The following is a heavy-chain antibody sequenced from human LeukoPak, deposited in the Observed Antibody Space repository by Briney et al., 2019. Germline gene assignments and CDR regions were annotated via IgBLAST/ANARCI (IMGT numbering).Heavy chain of an antibody. J-gene: IGHJ4*02. V-gene: IGHV3-48*03. Sequence: GXSLRXSCAASGFTFSSYEMNWVRQAPGKGLEWVSYISSSGSTIYYADSAKGRFTISRDSSKNTLYLQMNSLRAGDAAVYYCAKAPVTTCSGAYCYPFDYWSQGTLVTVSS. CDR2: ISSSGSTI. D-gene: IGHD2-15*01. CDR1: GFTFSSYE. CDR3: AKAPVTTCSGAYCYPFDY.